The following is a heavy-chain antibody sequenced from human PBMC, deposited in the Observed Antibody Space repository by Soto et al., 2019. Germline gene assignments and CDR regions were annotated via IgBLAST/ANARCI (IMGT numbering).Heavy chain of an antibody. CDR2: FRAGGDDGTT. Sequence: EVHLLESGGGLVQPGGSLRLSSVASGFTFSSYSMSWVRQAPGKGLEWVSGFRAGGDDGTTYYADSVKGRFTISRDNSQNTLFSQRNSLRAEDTAIYYCPKKVNSGSGSQYLDHFGQGTLVTVPS. J-gene: IGHJ5*02. D-gene: IGHD3-10*01. CDR3: PKKVNSGSGSQYLDH. CDR1: GFTFSSYS. V-gene: IGHV3-23*01.